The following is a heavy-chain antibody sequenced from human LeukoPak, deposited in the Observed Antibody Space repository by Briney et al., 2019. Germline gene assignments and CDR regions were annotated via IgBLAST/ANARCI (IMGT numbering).Heavy chain of an antibody. CDR3: AKGGLTGAYFDY. J-gene: IGHJ4*02. Sequence: PGGSLRLSCAASGFTFSSYGMHWVRQAPGKGLEWVAVISYDGSNKYYADSVKGRFTISRDNSKNTLYLQMNSLRAEDTAVYYCAKGGLTGAYFDYWGQGTLVTVSS. CDR1: GFTFSSYG. CDR2: ISYDGSNK. D-gene: IGHD7-27*01. V-gene: IGHV3-30*18.